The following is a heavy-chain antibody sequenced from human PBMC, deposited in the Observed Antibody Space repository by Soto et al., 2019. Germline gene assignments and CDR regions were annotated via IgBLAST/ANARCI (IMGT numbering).Heavy chain of an antibody. Sequence: QVQLQESGPGLVKPSQTLSLTCTVSGDAISSDEYYWSWIRQPPGKGLEWIGYIYYSGSTYYSPSLKSRVAISLDTSKTQFALKLTSPTAAATAVYYCARDRAGPRLGGVPYWGQGALVTVSS. D-gene: IGHD3-3*01. CDR2: IYYSGST. J-gene: IGHJ4*02. CDR3: ARDRAGPRLGGVPY. V-gene: IGHV4-30-4*01. CDR1: GDAISSDEYY.